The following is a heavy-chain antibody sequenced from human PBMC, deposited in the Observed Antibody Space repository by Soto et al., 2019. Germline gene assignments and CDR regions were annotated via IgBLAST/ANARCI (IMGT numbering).Heavy chain of an antibody. CDR2: ISHDGINK. CDR3: ARDIYSSDYFVKWFEP. Sequence: QVRLVESGGGVVQPGRSLRLSCTASGFSFSSYAMYWFRQPPGKGLEWVAVISHDGINKHYADSVKGRVTVSRDNSNHSLDLQLNSLRGEDTAMYYCARDIYSSDYFVKWFEPWGQGTLATVSS. J-gene: IGHJ5*02. D-gene: IGHD6-19*01. CDR1: GFSFSSYA. V-gene: IGHV3-30-3*01.